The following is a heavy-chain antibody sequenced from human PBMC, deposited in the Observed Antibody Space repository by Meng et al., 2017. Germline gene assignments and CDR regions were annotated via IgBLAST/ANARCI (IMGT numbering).Heavy chain of an antibody. CDR2: IDWDDDK. CDR3: ARTNNNHYYPTEYYFDY. Sequence: SGPTLVKPTQTLTLTCTFSGFSLSTSGMCVGWIRQPPGKALEWLALIDWDDDKYYSTSLKTRLTISKDTSKNQVVLTMTNMDPVDTATYYCARTNNNHYYPTEYYFDYWGQGTLVTVSS. J-gene: IGHJ4*02. CDR1: GFSLSTSGMC. V-gene: IGHV2-70*01. D-gene: IGHD1-14*01.